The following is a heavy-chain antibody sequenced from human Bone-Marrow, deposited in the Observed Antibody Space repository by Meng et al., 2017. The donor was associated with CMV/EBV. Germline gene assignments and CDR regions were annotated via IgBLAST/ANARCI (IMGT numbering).Heavy chain of an antibody. V-gene: IGHV3-21*01. CDR2: ISSSSSYI. Sequence: GESLKISCAASGFTFSRHAIHWVRQAPGKGLEWVSSISSSSSYIYYADSVKGRFTISRDNAKNSLYLQMNSLRAEDTAVYYCARDADIVVVPAYFDYWGQGTLVTVSS. CDR3: ARDADIVVVPAYFDY. J-gene: IGHJ4*02. D-gene: IGHD2-2*01. CDR1: GFTFSRHA.